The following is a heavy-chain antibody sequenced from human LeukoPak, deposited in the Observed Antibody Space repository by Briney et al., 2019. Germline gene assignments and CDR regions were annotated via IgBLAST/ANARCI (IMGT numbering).Heavy chain of an antibody. CDR2: INHSGST. D-gene: IGHD3-10*01. CDR1: GGSLSDYY. V-gene: IGHV4-34*01. Sequence: SGTLSLTCAVYGGSLSDYYWSWIGQPPGKGLEWIGEINHSGSTNYNPSLKSRVTISVDTSKNQFSLKLSFVTAADTAVYYCALTMIRGAYYYMDVWGRGTTVTVSS. CDR3: ALTMIRGAYYYMDV. J-gene: IGHJ6*03.